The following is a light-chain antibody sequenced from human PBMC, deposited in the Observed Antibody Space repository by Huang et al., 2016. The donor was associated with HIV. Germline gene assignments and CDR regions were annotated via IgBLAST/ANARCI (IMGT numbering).Light chain of an antibody. Sequence: AIRVTQSPSSLSAPTGDRVTITCRASQGISNFLAWYQQKPGRAPKLLIYDASILQNGVPSRFSGKGSGTDFILTINCLQSEDFATYYCQQYYSYPLFGQGTKLQTK. CDR3: QQYYSYPL. J-gene: IGKJ2*01. V-gene: IGKV1-8*01. CDR1: QGISNF. CDR2: DAS.